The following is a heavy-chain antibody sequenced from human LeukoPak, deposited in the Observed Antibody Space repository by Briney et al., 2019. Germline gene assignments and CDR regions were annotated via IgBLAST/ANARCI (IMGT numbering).Heavy chain of an antibody. D-gene: IGHD6-6*01. CDR3: ARDRGGIAARNYYYYYMDV. V-gene: IGHV1-18*01. Sequence: ASVKVSCKASGYTFTSYGISWVRQAPGQGLEWMGWISAYNGNTNYAQKLQGRVTMTTDTSTSTAYMELRSLRSDDTAVYYCARDRGGIAARNYYYYYMDVWGKGTTVTVSS. CDR2: ISAYNGNT. CDR1: GYTFTSYG. J-gene: IGHJ6*03.